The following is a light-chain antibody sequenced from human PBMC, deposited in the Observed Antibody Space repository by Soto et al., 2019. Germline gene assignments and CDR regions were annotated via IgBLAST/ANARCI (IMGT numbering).Light chain of an antibody. CDR3: SSYTSRSTLV. V-gene: IGLV2-14*01. CDR1: SSDVGSYNY. Sequence: QSVLTQPASVSGSPGQSITISGSGTSSDVGSYNYVSWYQQHPGNAPKLMIYDVSNWPSGVSNRFAGYKSGNTTRRTISGLQAEDEDDYYGSSYTSRSTLVFGTGTKVTVL. CDR2: DVS. J-gene: IGLJ1*01.